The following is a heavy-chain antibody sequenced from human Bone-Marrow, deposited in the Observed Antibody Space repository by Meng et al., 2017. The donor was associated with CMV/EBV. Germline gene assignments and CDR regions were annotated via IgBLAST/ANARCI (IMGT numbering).Heavy chain of an antibody. CDR1: GYTFTSYY. V-gene: IGHV1-46*01. D-gene: IGHD4-23*01. Sequence: ASVKVSCKASGYTFTSYYMHWVRQAPGQGLEWMGIINPSSGSTSYAQKFQGRVTMTRDTSTSTVYMELSSLRSEDTAVYYCARGRYGGAYYYYGMDVWGQGTTVTVSS. J-gene: IGHJ6*02. CDR2: INPSSGST. CDR3: ARGRYGGAYYYYGMDV.